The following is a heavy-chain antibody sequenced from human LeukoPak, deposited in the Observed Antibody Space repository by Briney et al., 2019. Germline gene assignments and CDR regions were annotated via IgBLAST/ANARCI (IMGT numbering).Heavy chain of an antibody. CDR2: ISSSSSYT. CDR3: ARADCSGGSCYGLDY. V-gene: IGHV3-21*01. J-gene: IGHJ4*02. Sequence: GVSVTLLCTASVFIFSRYSVMWLPRARGEGLVWFTSISSSSSYTYYADSVKGRFTISRDNAKNSLYLQMNSLRAEDTAVYYCARADCSGGSCYGLDYWGQGTLVTVSS. D-gene: IGHD2-15*01. CDR1: VFIFSRYS.